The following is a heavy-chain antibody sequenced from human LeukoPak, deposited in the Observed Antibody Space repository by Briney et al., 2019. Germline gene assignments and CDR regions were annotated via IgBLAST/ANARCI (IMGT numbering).Heavy chain of an antibody. Sequence: ASVKVSCKASGYTFTSYGISWVRQAPGQGLEWMGWISAYNGNTNYAQKLQGRVTLTTDTSTSTAYMELRSLTSDDTAVYYCARDQAAAGSYYFDYWGQGTLVTVSS. J-gene: IGHJ4*02. V-gene: IGHV1-18*01. CDR3: ARDQAAAGSYYFDY. D-gene: IGHD6-13*01. CDR2: ISAYNGNT. CDR1: GYTFTSYG.